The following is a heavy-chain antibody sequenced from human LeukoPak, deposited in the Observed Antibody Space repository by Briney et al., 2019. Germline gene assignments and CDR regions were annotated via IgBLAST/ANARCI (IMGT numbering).Heavy chain of an antibody. CDR1: GGSICSSNW. CDR2: IYHNEST. CDR3: ARDLWFGEFLWY. J-gene: IGHJ4*02. V-gene: IGHV4-4*02. Sequence: SGTLSLTCAVSGGSICSSNWWGWVGQPPGKGLDWIGEIYHNESTNYNPSPKTRVTISVDKSKNKFSPKLSSASAANTAVYYCARDLWFGEFLWYWGQESLPTVSS. D-gene: IGHD3-10*01.